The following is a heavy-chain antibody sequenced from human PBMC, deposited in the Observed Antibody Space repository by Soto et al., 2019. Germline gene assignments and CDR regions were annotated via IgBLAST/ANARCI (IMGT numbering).Heavy chain of an antibody. CDR1: GGTFSSYA. V-gene: IGHV1-69*01. CDR3: ARRLGGQRATIRGGMDV. Sequence: QVQLVQSGAEVKKPGSSVKVSCKASGGTFSSYAISWVRQAPGQGLEWMGGIIPIFGTANYAQKFQGRVTITADESTSTAYMELSSLRSEDTAVYYCARRLGGQRATIRGGMDVWGQGTTVTVSS. J-gene: IGHJ6*02. D-gene: IGHD5-12*01. CDR2: IIPIFGTA.